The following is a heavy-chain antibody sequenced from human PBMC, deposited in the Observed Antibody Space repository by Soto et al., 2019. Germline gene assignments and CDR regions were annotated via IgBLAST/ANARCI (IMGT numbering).Heavy chain of an antibody. J-gene: IGHJ4*02. CDR1: GGSISSYY. CDR3: ARLYYYDSSGHFDY. V-gene: IGHV4-59*01. Sequence: SETLSLTCTVSGGSISSYYWSWIRQPPGKGLEWIGYIYYSGSTNYNPSLKSRVTISVDTSKNQFSLKLSSVTAADTAVYYCARLYYYDSSGHFDYWGQGTLVTVS. D-gene: IGHD3-22*01. CDR2: IYYSGST.